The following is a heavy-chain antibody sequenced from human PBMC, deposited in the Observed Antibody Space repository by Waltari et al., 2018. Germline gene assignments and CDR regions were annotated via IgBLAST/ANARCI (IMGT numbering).Heavy chain of an antibody. J-gene: IGHJ4*02. V-gene: IGHV4-4*07. D-gene: IGHD3-3*01. CDR3: ARGRYDFWSGYYHVFDY. Sequence: QVQLQESGPGLVKPSETLSLTCTVSGGSISSYYWSCIRQPAGKGLEWIGRIYTSGSTNYNPSLKSRVTMSVDTSKNQFSLKLSSVTAADTAVYYCARGRYDFWSGYYHVFDYWGQGTLVTVSS. CDR2: IYTSGST. CDR1: GGSISSYY.